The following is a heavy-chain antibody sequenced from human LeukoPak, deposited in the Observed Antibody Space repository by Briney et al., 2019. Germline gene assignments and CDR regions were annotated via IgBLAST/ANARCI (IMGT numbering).Heavy chain of an antibody. CDR1: GFTFSSYS. V-gene: IGHV3-48*02. CDR3: VRGDQEASEPAFDY. Sequence: PGGSLRLACAASGFTFSSYSMNWVRQAPGKGLEWVSYISRGGSTIYYADSVRGRFTISRDTAKNSLYLEMNSLRDEDTAMYYCVRGDQEASEPAFDYWGQGTLVTVSS. D-gene: IGHD1-14*01. CDR2: ISRGGSTI. J-gene: IGHJ4*02.